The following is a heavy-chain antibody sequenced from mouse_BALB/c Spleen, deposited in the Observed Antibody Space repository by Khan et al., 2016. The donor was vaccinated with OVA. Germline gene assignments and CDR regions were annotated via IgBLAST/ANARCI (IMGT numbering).Heavy chain of an antibody. CDR1: GFNIEDTY. CDR3: ARGGWSYTMDY. V-gene: IGHV14-3*02. J-gene: IGHJ4*01. D-gene: IGHD1-1*02. CDR2: IDPANGNT. Sequence: VQLQQSGAELVKPGASVKLSCTASGFNIEDTYIHWVMQRPEQGLEWIGRIDPANGNTKYDPKFQGKATITADTSSNIAYLQLSSLTSEDTAVXYCARGGWSYTMDYWGQGTSVTISS.